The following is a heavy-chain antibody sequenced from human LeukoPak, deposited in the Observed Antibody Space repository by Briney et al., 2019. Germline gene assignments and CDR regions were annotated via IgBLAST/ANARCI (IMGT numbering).Heavy chain of an antibody. V-gene: IGHV4-30-4*01. Sequence: SETLSLTCTVSGGSISSGDYYWSWIRQPPGKGLEWIGEIYHGGSTNYNPSLKSRVTISVDKSKNQFSLKLRSVTAADTAVYYCARKGLRSGYVPLDYWGQGTLVTVSS. J-gene: IGHJ4*02. D-gene: IGHD3-3*01. CDR3: ARKGLRSGYVPLDY. CDR1: GGSISSGDYY. CDR2: IYHGGST.